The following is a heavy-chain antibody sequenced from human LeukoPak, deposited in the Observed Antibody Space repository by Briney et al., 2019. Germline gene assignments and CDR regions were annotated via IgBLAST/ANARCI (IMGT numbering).Heavy chain of an antibody. D-gene: IGHD5-12*01. CDR3: ARHSSGYDYGVAYYYYYYGMDV. J-gene: IGHJ6*02. V-gene: IGHV4-59*08. CDR1: GGSISSYY. CDR2: IYYSGST. Sequence: TPSETLSLTCTVSGGSISSYYWSWIRQPPGKGLEWIGYIYYSGSTNYNPSLKSRVTISVDTSKNQFSLKLSSVPAADTAVYYCARHSSGYDYGVAYYYYYYGMDVWGQGTTVTVSS.